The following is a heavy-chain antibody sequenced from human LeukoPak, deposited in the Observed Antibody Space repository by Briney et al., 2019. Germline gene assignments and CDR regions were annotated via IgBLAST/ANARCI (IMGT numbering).Heavy chain of an antibody. CDR3: AKQSAGSAAWYSLHYDF. CDR2: ISGSGGST. Sequence: GGSLRLSCAASGFTFSSYAMSWVRQAPGKGLEWVSAISGSGGSTYYADSVKGRFTISRDNSKNTLYLQMNGLRAEDTAVYFCAKQSAGSAAWYSLHYDFWGQGTLVTVSS. CDR1: GFTFSSYA. V-gene: IGHV3-23*01. J-gene: IGHJ4*02. D-gene: IGHD6-13*01.